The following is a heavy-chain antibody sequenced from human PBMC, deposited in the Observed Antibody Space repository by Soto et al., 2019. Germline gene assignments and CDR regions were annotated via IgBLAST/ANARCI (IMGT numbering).Heavy chain of an antibody. V-gene: IGHV4-31*03. J-gene: IGHJ4*02. CDR2: IYHSGST. Sequence: QVQLQESDPRLVEASQTLSLTCTVSNGSITSSGYYWSWIRQPPGKRLEWIGYIYHSGSTFYSPSLQSRLTMSVDTSKNQFSLTLSSVTAADTAVYHCARMSGTYYVPDYWGQGTLVTVSS. D-gene: IGHD1-26*01. CDR1: NGSITSSGYY. CDR3: ARMSGTYYVPDY.